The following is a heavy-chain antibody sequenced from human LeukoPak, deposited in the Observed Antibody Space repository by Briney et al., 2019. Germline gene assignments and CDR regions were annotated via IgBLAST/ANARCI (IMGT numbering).Heavy chain of an antibody. CDR2: FDPEDGET. J-gene: IGHJ2*01. CDR3: ATPPPKLKHYGDYYWYFDL. CDR1: GYTLTELS. D-gene: IGHD4-17*01. Sequence: ASVKVSCKVSGYTLTELSMHWVRQASGKGLEWMGGFDPEDGETIYAQKFQGRGTMTEYTSTDTAYMELSSLRSEDTAVYYCATPPPKLKHYGDYYWYFDLWGRGTLVTVSS. V-gene: IGHV1-24*01.